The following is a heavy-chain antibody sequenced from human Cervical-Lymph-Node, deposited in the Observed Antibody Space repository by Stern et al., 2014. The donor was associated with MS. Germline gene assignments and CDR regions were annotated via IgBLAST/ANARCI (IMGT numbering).Heavy chain of an antibody. CDR2: FDPEAGET. Sequence: VQLVESGAEVKKPGASVKVSCKVSGYTLTELSMNWVRQAPGKGLEWMGGFDPEAGETIYAQKFQGRVTMTEDTSTDTAYMELSSLRSEDTAVYYCATDRDDFRSGYSAPTKGYGLDVWGQGTTVTVTS. CDR3: ATDRDDFRSGYSAPTKGYGLDV. D-gene: IGHD3-3*01. V-gene: IGHV1-24*01. J-gene: IGHJ6*02. CDR1: GYTLTELS.